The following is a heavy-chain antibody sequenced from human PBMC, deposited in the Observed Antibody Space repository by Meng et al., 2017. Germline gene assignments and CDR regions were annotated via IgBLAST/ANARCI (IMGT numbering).Heavy chain of an antibody. Sequence: SETLSFTCTVPGGPISSYYWSWIRQPPGKGLEWIGYIYYSGSNNYKPSLKSRVTISVDTSKNQFSLKLSSVTAADTAVYYCATWNDRSGFGGYFDYWGQGTLVTVSS. J-gene: IGHJ4*02. CDR3: ATWNDRSGFGGYFDY. CDR2: IYYSGSN. D-gene: IGHD3-22*01. V-gene: IGHV4-59*01. CDR1: GGPISSYY.